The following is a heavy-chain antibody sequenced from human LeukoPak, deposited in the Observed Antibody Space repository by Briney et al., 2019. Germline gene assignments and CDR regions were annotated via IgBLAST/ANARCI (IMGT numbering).Heavy chain of an antibody. V-gene: IGHV4-34*01. D-gene: IGHD2-2*01. CDR1: GGSFSGYY. CDR3: ARGLWGKYQLLAPCWFDP. CDR2: INHSGST. Sequence: SETLSLTCAVYGGSFSGYYWSWIRQPPGKGLEWIGEINHSGSTNYNPSLKSRVTISVDTSKNQFSLKLSSVTAADTAVYYCARGLWGKYQLLAPCWFDPWGQGTLVTVSS. J-gene: IGHJ5*02.